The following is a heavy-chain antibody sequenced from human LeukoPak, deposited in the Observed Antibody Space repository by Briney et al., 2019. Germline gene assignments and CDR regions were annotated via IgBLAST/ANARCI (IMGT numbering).Heavy chain of an antibody. V-gene: IGHV4-59*01. CDR2: IYYSGST. CDR3: ARIGSTVTTYYYYYMDV. J-gene: IGHJ6*03. D-gene: IGHD4-17*01. CDR1: GGSISSYY. Sequence: PSETLSLTCAVSGGSISSYYWSWIRQPPGKGLEWIGYIYYSGSTNYNPSLKSRVTISVDTSKNQFSLKLSSVTAADTAVYYCARIGSTVTTYYYYYMDVWGKGTTVTVSS.